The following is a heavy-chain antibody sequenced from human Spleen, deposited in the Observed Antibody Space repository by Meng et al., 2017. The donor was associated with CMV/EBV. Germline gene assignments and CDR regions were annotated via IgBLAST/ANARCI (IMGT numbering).Heavy chain of an antibody. Sequence: ASGFTFTGYDIHWVRQAPGQGLEWVGWINPHGDVTTYGQHFQGRVTMTRDTSTSSAYLELASLRSDDTAVYFCTRRPLGSTNPFDSWGQGTLVTVSS. CDR2: INPHGDVT. CDR3: TRRPLGSTNPFDS. CDR1: GFTFTGYD. D-gene: IGHD1-26*01. J-gene: IGHJ4*02. V-gene: IGHV1-2*02.